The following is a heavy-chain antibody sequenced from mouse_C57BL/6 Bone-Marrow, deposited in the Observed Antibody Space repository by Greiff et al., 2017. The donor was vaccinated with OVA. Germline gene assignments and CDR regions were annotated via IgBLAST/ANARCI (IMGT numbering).Heavy chain of an antibody. CDR3: ARGRTTYYGSHYAMDY. Sequence: QVQLQQPGAELVRPGSSVKLSCKASGYTFTSYWMDWVKQRPGQGLEWIGNIYPSDSETHYNQKFKDKATLTVDKSSSTAYMQLSSLTSEDSAVYYCARGRTTYYGSHYAMDYWGQGTSVTVSS. CDR1: GYTFTSYW. D-gene: IGHD1-1*01. CDR2: IYPSDSET. J-gene: IGHJ4*01. V-gene: IGHV1-61*01.